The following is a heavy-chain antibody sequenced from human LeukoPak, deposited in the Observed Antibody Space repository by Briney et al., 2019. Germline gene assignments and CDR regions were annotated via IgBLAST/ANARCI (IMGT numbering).Heavy chain of an antibody. Sequence: KPSETLSLTCAVYGGSFSGYYWSWIRQPPGEGLEWIGEINHSGSTNYNPSLKSRVTISVDTSKNQFSLKLSSVTAADTAVYYCARGRPYGRYYYYYYYMDVWGKGTTVTVSS. J-gene: IGHJ6*03. D-gene: IGHD3-10*01. V-gene: IGHV4-34*01. CDR2: INHSGST. CDR3: ARGRPYGRYYYYYYYMDV. CDR1: GGSFSGYY.